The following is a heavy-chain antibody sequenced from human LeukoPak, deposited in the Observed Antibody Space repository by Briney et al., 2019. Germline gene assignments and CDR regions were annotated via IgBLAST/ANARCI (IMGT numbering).Heavy chain of an antibody. Sequence: SVKVSCKASGYTFTSYGISWVRQAPGQGLEWMGRIIPILGIANYAQKFQGRVTITADKSTSTAYMELSSLRSEDTAVYYCARDHSSSPDYWGQGTLVTVSS. CDR2: IIPILGIA. V-gene: IGHV1-69*04. CDR3: ARDHSSSPDY. CDR1: GYTFTSYG. D-gene: IGHD6-6*01. J-gene: IGHJ4*02.